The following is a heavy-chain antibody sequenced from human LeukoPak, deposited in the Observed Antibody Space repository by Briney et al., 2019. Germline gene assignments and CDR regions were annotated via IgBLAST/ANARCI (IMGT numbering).Heavy chain of an antibody. V-gene: IGHV3-23*01. Sequence: GGSLRLSYAASGFTFSSYAMSWVRQAPGKGLEWVSAISGSGGSTYYADSVKGRFTISRDNSKNTLYLQMNSLRAEDTAVYYCATPSASPDYDILTGYFYWGQGTLVTVSS. CDR1: GFTFSSYA. CDR2: ISGSGGST. CDR3: ATPSASPDYDILTGYFY. J-gene: IGHJ4*02. D-gene: IGHD3-9*01.